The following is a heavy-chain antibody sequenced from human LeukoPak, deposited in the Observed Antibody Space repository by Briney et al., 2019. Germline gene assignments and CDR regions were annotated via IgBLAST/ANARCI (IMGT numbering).Heavy chain of an antibody. CDR2: IIPIFGTA. J-gene: IGHJ4*02. Sequence: SVKVSCKASGGTFTSYAISWVRQAPGQGLEWMGGIIPIFGTANYAQKFQGRVTITADESTSTAYMELSSLRSEDTAVYYCAREGGSGSYVDYWGQGTLVTVSS. D-gene: IGHD3-10*01. V-gene: IGHV1-69*01. CDR3: AREGGSGSYVDY. CDR1: GGTFTSYA.